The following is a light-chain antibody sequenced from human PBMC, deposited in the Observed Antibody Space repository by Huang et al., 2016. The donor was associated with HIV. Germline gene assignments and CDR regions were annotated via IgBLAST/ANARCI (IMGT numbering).Light chain of an antibody. CDR1: QTVLYSLNKKNY. CDR3: LQYYSVPQT. V-gene: IGKV4-1*01. CDR2: WAT. Sequence: DIVMTQSPDSLAVSPGGVATINCKSSQTVLYSLNKKNYLAWFQQKPGRPPKLLIYWATTRGSGVPDRFSGSGSGTDFTLTINNLQAEDVAVYFCLQYYSVPQTFGHGTKVEIK. J-gene: IGKJ1*01.